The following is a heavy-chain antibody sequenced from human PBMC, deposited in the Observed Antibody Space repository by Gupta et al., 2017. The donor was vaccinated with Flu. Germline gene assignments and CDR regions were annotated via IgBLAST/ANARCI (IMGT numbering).Heavy chain of an antibody. CDR1: GGPISSDSYH. D-gene: IGHD2-2*02. J-gene: IGHJ4*02. CDR2: INYSGRT. Sequence: QLQLQESGPGLVKPSETLSLTCTVSGGPISSDSYHWGWIRQPPGKGLEWIGSINYSGRTYYNSSLKSRVSISIDTSKNQFSLKLTSVTAADTAVYYCARQYPDWGQGTLVTVSS. CDR3: ARQYPD. V-gene: IGHV4-39*01.